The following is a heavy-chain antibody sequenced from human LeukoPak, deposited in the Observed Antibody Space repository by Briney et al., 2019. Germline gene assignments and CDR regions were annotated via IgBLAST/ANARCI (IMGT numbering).Heavy chain of an antibody. J-gene: IGHJ5*02. CDR1: GYTLTELS. CDR3: AREIWATGIGWFDP. D-gene: IGHD3-16*01. Sequence: SCKVSGYTLTELSIHWVRQAPGKGLEWVSGTGIRGDNTYYADSVKGRFTIARDDSRNTLYLQMNNLRAEDTAVYYCAREIWATGIGWFDPWGQGTVVTVSS. V-gene: IGHV3-23*01. CDR2: TGIRGDNT.